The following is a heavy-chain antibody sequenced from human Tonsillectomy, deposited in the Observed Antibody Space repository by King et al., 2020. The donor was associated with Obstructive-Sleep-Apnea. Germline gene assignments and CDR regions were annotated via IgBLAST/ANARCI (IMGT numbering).Heavy chain of an antibody. Sequence: VQLVESGGGLVQSGGSLRLSCAASGFTFSSYWMHWVRQAPGKGLVWVSRINTDGSGTDDADSVKGRFTISRDNAKNTLYLQMHRLRAEDTAVYYCAREASLGSRYFDYWGQGSLVTVSS. V-gene: IGHV3-74*01. CDR2: INTDGSGT. CDR3: AREASLGSRYFDY. D-gene: IGHD3-10*02. J-gene: IGHJ4*02. CDR1: GFTFSSYW.